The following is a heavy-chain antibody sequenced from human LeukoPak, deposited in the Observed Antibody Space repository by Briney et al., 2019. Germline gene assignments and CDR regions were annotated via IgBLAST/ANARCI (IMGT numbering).Heavy chain of an antibody. CDR3: ARDRARIAVAGRGFDY. D-gene: IGHD6-19*01. Sequence: SETLSLTCAVYGGSFSGYYWSWIRQPPGKGLEWIGEINHSGSTNYNPSLKSRVTISVDKSKNQFSLKLSSVTAADTAVYYCARDRARIAVAGRGFDYWGQGTLVTVSS. V-gene: IGHV4-34*01. J-gene: IGHJ4*02. CDR1: GGSFSGYY. CDR2: INHSGST.